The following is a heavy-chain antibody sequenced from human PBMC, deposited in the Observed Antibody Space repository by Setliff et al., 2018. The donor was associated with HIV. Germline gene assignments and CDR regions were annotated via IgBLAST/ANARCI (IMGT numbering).Heavy chain of an antibody. J-gene: IGHJ3*02. CDR3: ARRGTHGAFDI. CDR1: GGSFSNYY. Sequence: SETLSLTCTVYGGSFSNYYTNWIRQPPGNGLEWIGELSPSGTTRPNPSLQSRVIISLDTSKNQFSLKLTSVAAADTAVYYCARRGTHGAFDIWGQGTMVTVSS. V-gene: IGHV4-34*01. D-gene: IGHD3-10*01. CDR2: LSPSGTT.